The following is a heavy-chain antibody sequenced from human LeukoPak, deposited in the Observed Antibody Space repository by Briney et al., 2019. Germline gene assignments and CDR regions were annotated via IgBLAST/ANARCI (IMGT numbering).Heavy chain of an antibody. J-gene: IGHJ3*02. CDR3: TRLVLAGPEIAFDI. CDR1: GFTFSGSA. CDR2: IRSKANSYAT. V-gene: IGHV3-73*01. D-gene: IGHD6-19*01. Sequence: GGSLRLSCAASGFTFSGSAMHWVRQASGKGLEWVGRIRSKANSYATAYAASVKGRFTISRDDSKNTAYLQMNSLKTEDTAVYYCTRLVLAGPEIAFDIWGQGTMVTVSS.